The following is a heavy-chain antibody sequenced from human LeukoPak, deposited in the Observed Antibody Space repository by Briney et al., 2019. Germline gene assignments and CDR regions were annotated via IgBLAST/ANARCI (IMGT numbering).Heavy chain of an antibody. V-gene: IGHV4-59*08. CDR3: TRQRGGTTADY. CDR2: IYSSGST. CDR1: GGSISSYY. Sequence: SETLSLTCIVSGGSISSYYWSWIRQPPGKGLEWIGYIYSSGSTNYNPSLKSRVTISVDTSKNQFSLKLSSVTAADTAVYYCTRQRGGTTADYWGQGTLVTVSS. J-gene: IGHJ4*02. D-gene: IGHD1-7*01.